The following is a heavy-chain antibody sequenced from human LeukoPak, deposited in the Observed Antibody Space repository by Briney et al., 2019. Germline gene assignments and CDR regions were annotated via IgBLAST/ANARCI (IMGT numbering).Heavy chain of an antibody. CDR1: GFTFNNYE. Sequence: GGSLRLSCSASGFTFNNYEMSWVRQAPGKGLEWVSYISSSGSISYYSDSVKGRFTISRDNAKNSVSLQMNTLRAEDTGVYYCARQAYGSGWFWGQGTLVSVSA. CDR2: ISSSGSIS. CDR3: ARQAYGSGWF. D-gene: IGHD6-19*01. J-gene: IGHJ4*02. V-gene: IGHV3-48*03.